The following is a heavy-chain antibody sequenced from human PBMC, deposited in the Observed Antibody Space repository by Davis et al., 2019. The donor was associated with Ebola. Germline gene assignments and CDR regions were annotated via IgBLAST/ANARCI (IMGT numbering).Heavy chain of an antibody. CDR3: ASREVGLHNLY. V-gene: IGHV3-23*01. Sequence: GSLRLSCAASGFIFSNCAMYWVRQAPGKGLEWVSIIGTTHDTYYADSVKGRFTISRDNSKNTVYLQMDSLRAEDAAMYYCASREVGLHNLYWGEGALVSVSS. J-gene: IGHJ4*02. CDR1: GFIFSNCA. D-gene: IGHD1-26*01. CDR2: IGTTHDT.